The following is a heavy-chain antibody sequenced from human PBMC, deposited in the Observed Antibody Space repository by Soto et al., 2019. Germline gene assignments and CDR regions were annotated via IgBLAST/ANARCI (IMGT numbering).Heavy chain of an antibody. V-gene: IGHV1-69*12. J-gene: IGHJ5*02. Sequence: QVQLVQSGAEVKKPGSSVKVSCKASGGTFSSYAISWVRQAPGQGLEWMGEIIPSFGTANYAQKFQGRVTITADESTITAYMELSSLRSEDTAVYYCARDRGPSSGYYPYWFDPWGQGTLVTVSS. CDR2: IIPSFGTA. CDR3: ARDRGPSSGYYPYWFDP. CDR1: GGTFSSYA. D-gene: IGHD3-22*01.